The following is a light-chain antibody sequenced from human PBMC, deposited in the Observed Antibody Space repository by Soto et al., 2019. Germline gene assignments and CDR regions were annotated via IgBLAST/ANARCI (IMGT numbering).Light chain of an antibody. CDR3: QSYDSSLSGYV. CDR1: SSNIGAGYD. V-gene: IGLV1-40*01. J-gene: IGLJ1*01. CDR2: GNS. Sequence: QSVLTQPRSVSGAPGQRVTISCTGSSSNIGAGYDVHWYQQLPGTAPKLLIYGNSNRPSGVPDRFSGSKSGTSASLAITGLQAEDEADYYCQSYDSSLSGYVFGTGTTVTVL.